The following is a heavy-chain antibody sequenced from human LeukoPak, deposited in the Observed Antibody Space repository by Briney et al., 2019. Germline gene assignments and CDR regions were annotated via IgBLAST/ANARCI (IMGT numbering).Heavy chain of an antibody. J-gene: IGHJ4*02. Sequence: GGSLRLSCAASGFTFSSYGMHWVRQAPGKGLEWVAFIRYDGSNKYYADSVKGRFTISRDNSKNTLYLQMNSLRAEDTAVYYCAKSTKVVPAAIDYWGQGTLVTVSS. CDR3: AKSTKVVPAAIDY. CDR1: GFTFSSYG. D-gene: IGHD2-2*01. CDR2: IRYDGSNK. V-gene: IGHV3-30*02.